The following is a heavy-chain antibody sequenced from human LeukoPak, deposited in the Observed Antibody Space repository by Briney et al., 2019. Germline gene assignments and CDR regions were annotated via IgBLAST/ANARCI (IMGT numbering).Heavy chain of an antibody. D-gene: IGHD5-12*01. CDR3: ARGSMVATKDPYYYYGMDV. CDR1: GYTFTSYG. V-gene: IGHV1-18*01. CDR2: ISAYNGNT. Sequence: GASMKVSCKASGYTFTSYGISWVRQAPGQGLEWMGWISAYNGNTNYAQKLQGRVTMTTDTSTSTAYMELRSLRSDDTAVYYCARGSMVATKDPYYYYGMDVWGQGTTVTVSS. J-gene: IGHJ6*02.